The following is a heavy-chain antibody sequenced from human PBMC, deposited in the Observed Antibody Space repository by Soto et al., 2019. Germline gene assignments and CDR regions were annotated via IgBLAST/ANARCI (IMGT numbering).Heavy chain of an antibody. CDR1: GYTFTGYY. V-gene: IGHV1-2*04. CDR3: ARGGAELRREDYYYYMDV. CDR2: INPNSGGT. J-gene: IGHJ6*03. D-gene: IGHD1-7*01. Sequence: ASVKVSCKASGYTFTGYYMHWVRQAPGQGLEWMGWINPNSGGTNYAQKFQGWVTMTRDTSISTAYMELSRLRSDDTAVYYCARGGAELRREDYYYYMDVWGKGTTVTVSS.